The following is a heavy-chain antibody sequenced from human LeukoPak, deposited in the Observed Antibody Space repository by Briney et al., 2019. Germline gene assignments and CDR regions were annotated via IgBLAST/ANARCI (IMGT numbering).Heavy chain of an antibody. CDR2: IYHSGST. J-gene: IGHJ4*02. CDR3: ARDHTQLGFDY. Sequence: PSQTLSLTCTVSGGSISSGGYYWSWIRQPPGKGLEWIGYIYHSGSTYYNPSLKSRVTISVDRSKNQFSLKLSSVTAADTAVYYCARDHTQLGFDYWGQGTLVTVSS. V-gene: IGHV4-30-2*01. CDR1: GGSISSGGYY. D-gene: IGHD2-2*02.